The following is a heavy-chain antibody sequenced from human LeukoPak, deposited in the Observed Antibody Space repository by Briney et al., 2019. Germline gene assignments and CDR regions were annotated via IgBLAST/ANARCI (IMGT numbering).Heavy chain of an antibody. Sequence: PGGSLRLSCAASGFTFSSYAMSWVRQAPGKGLEWVSAISGSGGSTYYADSVKGRFTISRDNSKHTLYLQMNSLRAEDTAVYYCANYPPWSSYYFDYWGQGTLVTVSS. CDR2: ISGSGGST. D-gene: IGHD6-13*01. CDR1: GFTFSSYA. CDR3: ANYPPWSSYYFDY. V-gene: IGHV3-23*01. J-gene: IGHJ4*02.